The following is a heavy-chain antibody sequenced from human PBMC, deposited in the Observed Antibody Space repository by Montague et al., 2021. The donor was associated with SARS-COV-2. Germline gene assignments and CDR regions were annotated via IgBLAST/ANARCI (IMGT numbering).Heavy chain of an antibody. CDR1: GGSFSGYF. Sequence: SQTLSLTCAVSGGSFSGYFWSWIRQPPGKGLEWIGEINHTGSTKHNPSLKSRVTILVDTSKNQFSLKVTSMTAADTAIYYCARLGDGVVPAPILGVGPLYSYYYMDVWGKGTTVTVSS. CDR2: INHTGST. CDR3: ARLGDGVVPAPILGVGPLYSYYYMDV. V-gene: IGHV4-34*01. D-gene: IGHD2-2*02. J-gene: IGHJ6*03.